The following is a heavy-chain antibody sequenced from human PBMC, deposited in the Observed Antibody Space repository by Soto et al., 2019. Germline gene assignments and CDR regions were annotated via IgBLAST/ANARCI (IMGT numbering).Heavy chain of an antibody. J-gene: IGHJ5*02. V-gene: IGHV4-61*01. D-gene: IGHD3-10*01. CDR1: GGSVSSGRYY. CDR3: AGVRVVGELSAWFDP. Sequence: QVQLQESGPGLVKPSETLSLTCTVSGGSVSSGRYYWSWIRQPPGKGLEWIGYIYYSGITNYNPSLTSRVTIAVDTSRNQFSLKLSSVTAADTAVYYCAGVRVVGELSAWFDPWGQGTLVTVSS. CDR2: IYYSGIT.